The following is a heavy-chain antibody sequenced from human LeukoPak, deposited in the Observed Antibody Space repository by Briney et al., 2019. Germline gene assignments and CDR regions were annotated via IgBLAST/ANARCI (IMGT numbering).Heavy chain of an antibody. Sequence: PGRSLRLSCAASGFAFDGSAMHWVRHAPGKGLEWVSTISWNSVHIDYADSVKGRFTISRDNAKNSLYLQMNSLRAEDTALYYCAKEGSVCTDGICRYFDSWGQGTLVTVSS. D-gene: IGHD1-20*01. CDR2: ISWNSVHI. J-gene: IGHJ4*02. V-gene: IGHV3-9*01. CDR1: GFAFDGSA. CDR3: AKEGSVCTDGICRYFDS.